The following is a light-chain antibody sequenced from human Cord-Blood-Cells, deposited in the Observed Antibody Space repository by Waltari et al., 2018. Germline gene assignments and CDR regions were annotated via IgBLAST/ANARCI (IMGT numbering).Light chain of an antibody. CDR1: SSDVGSYNL. CDR2: EVS. J-gene: IGLJ1*01. Sequence: QSALTQPASVSGSPGQSITISCPGTSSDVGSYNLVSWYQQHPGKAPKLMIYEVSKRPSGVSNRFSGSKSGNTASLTISGLQAEDEADYYCCSYAGSSTNYVFGTGTKVTVL. CDR3: CSYAGSSTNYV. V-gene: IGLV2-23*02.